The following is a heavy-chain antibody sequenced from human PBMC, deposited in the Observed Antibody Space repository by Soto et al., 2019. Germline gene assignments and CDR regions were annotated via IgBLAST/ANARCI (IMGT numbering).Heavy chain of an antibody. CDR2: IIPIFGTA. CDR3: ASKYYYXSSGYYPYYYYYYGMDV. Sequence: SVQVSCKASGGTFSSYAISWVRQAPGQGLEWMGGIIPIFGTANYAQKFQGRVTITADKSTSTAYMELSSLRSEDTAVYYCASKYYYXSSGYYPYYYYYYGMDVWGQGTTVTVSS. CDR1: GGTFSSYA. J-gene: IGHJ6*02. V-gene: IGHV1-69*06. D-gene: IGHD3-22*01.